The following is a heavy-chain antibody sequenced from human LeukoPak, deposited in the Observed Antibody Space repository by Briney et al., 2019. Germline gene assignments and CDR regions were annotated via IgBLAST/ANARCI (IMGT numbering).Heavy chain of an antibody. CDR1: GGSISSGGYY. J-gene: IGHJ4*02. V-gene: IGHV4-30-2*01. CDR2: IYHSGST. CDR3: AREESMTFDY. D-gene: IGHD2/OR15-2a*01. Sequence: SETLSLTCTVSGGSISSGGYYWSWIRQPPGKGLEWIGYIYHSGSTYYNPSLKSRVTISVDRSKNQFSLKLSSVTAVDTAVYYCAREESMTFDYWGQGTLVTVSS.